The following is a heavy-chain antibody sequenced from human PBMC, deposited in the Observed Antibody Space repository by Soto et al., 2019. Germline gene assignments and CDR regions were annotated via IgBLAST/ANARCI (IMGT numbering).Heavy chain of an antibody. J-gene: IGHJ6*02. CDR3: ARGRTRYYYYGMDV. V-gene: IGHV3-7*03. CDR2: IKQDGSEK. Sequence: PGGSLRLSCAASGFTVSSYWMSWVRQAPGKGLEWVANIKQDGSEKYYVDSVKGRFTISRDNAKNSLYLQMNSLRAEDTAVYYCARGRTRYYYYGMDVWGQGTTVTVSS. CDR1: GFTVSSYW.